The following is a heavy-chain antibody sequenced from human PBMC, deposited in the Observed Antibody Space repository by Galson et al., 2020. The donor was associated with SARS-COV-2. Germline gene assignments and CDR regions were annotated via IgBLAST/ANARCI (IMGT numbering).Heavy chain of an antibody. CDR2: ISGSGGST. Sequence: GGSLRLSCAASGFTLSSYAMSWVRQAPGKGLEWVSAISGSGGSTYYADSVKGRFTISRDNSKNTLYLQMNSLRAEDTAVYYCAKYIVVVPAAESDDAFDIWGQGTMVTVSS. CDR3: AKYIVVVPAAESDDAFDI. CDR1: GFTLSSYA. V-gene: IGHV3-23*01. D-gene: IGHD2-2*01. J-gene: IGHJ3*02.